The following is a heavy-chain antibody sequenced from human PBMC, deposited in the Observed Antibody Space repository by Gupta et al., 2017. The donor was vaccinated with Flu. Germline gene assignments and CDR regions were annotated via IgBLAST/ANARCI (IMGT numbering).Heavy chain of an antibody. CDR3: ARQRTGVAARGWFDP. V-gene: IGHV4-39*01. J-gene: IGHJ5*02. CDR2: IYYSGST. D-gene: IGHD2-15*01. CDR1: GGSISSSSYY. Sequence: QLQLQESGPGLVKPSETLSLTCTVSGGSISSSSYYWGWIRQPPGKGLEWIGSIYYSGSTYYNPSLKSRVTISVDTSKNQFSLKLSSVTAADTAVYYCARQRTGVAARGWFDPWGQGTLVTVSS.